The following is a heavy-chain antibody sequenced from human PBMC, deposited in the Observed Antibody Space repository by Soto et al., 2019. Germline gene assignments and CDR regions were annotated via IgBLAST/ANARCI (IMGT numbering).Heavy chain of an antibody. Sequence: QVQLVESGGGLVKPGGSLRLSCAASGFTFSDYYMSWIRQAPGKGLEWVSYISHSGSSVYYADSVKGRFTISRDNAKNSLSLQMNSLSAEDTAVYYCARAVASYDAFDIWGQGTMVTVSS. V-gene: IGHV3-11*01. CDR1: GFTFSDYY. CDR3: ARAVASYDAFDI. D-gene: IGHD1-26*01. CDR2: ISHSGSSV. J-gene: IGHJ3*02.